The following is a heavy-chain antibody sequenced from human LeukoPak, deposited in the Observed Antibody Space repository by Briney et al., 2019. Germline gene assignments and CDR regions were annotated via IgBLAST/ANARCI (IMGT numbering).Heavy chain of an antibody. CDR1: GFTFSSYG. V-gene: IGHV3-7*04. CDR3: ARVVDGDYADY. CDR2: IKQDGSEK. Sequence: GGSLRLSCAASGFTFSSYGMHWVRQAPGKGLEWVANIKQDGSEKYYVDSVKGRFTISRDNAKNSLYLQMNSLRAEDTAVYYCARVVDGDYADYWGQGTLVTVSS. D-gene: IGHD4-17*01. J-gene: IGHJ4*02.